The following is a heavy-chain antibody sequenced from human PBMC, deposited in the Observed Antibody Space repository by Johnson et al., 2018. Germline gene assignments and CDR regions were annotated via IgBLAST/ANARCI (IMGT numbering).Heavy chain of an antibody. CDR3: AKQHPHYYYDVSTFQH. CDR2: ISGSGGST. D-gene: IGHD3-22*01. Sequence: VQLVESGGGLVQXGGSLRLSCAASGFTFSSYAMSWVRQAPGKGLEWVSAISGSGGSTYYADSVKGRFTISRDNSKNTLYLQMHSRIAEDTAVYYCAKQHPHYYYDVSTFQHWGQGTLVTVSS. J-gene: IGHJ1*01. CDR1: GFTFSSYA. V-gene: IGHV3-23*04.